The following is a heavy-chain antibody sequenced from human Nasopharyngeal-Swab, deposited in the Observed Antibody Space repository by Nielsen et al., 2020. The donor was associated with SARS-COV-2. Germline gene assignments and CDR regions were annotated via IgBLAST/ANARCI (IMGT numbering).Heavy chain of an antibody. Sequence: ASVKVSCKASGYIFITYAIHWVRQAPGQRLGWMGWINNRDVQTEYSQRFQGRVTITRDTSASTVYMELSSLRSEDTAVYYCARDSGRDWCGQDYWGQGTLVTVSS. CDR3: ARDSGRDWCGQDY. J-gene: IGHJ4*02. D-gene: IGHD3/OR15-3a*01. V-gene: IGHV1-3*04. CDR1: GYIFITYA. CDR2: INNRDVQT.